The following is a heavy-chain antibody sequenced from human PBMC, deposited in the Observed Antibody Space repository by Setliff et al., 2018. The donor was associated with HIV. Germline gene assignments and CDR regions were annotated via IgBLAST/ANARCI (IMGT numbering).Heavy chain of an antibody. CDR1: GGSFSGYS. CDR2: INQSETT. CDR3: ARAQLPPTYIDV. Sequence: PSETLSLTCAVYGGSFSGYSWNWVRQPPAKGLEWIGEINQSETTNYNPSLKSRVTISVDTSKNHFSLKLTSVTAADTAVYYCARAQLPPTYIDVWGKGTTVTVSS. D-gene: IGHD2-2*01. V-gene: IGHV4-34*01. J-gene: IGHJ6*03.